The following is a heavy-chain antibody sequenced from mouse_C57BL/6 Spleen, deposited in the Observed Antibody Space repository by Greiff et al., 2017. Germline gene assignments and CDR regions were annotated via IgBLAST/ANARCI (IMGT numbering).Heavy chain of an antibody. V-gene: IGHV5-16*01. J-gene: IGHJ4*01. Sequence: EVKLMESEGGLVQPGRSMKLSCTASGFTFSDYYMAWVRQVPEKGLEWVANINYDGSSTYYLDTLKSRFIISRDNAKNILYLQMSSLKSEDTATYYCSRYGDAMYYWRQGTSVTVSS. CDR2: INYDGSST. D-gene: IGHD2-10*02. CDR1: GFTFSDYY. CDR3: SRYGDAMYY.